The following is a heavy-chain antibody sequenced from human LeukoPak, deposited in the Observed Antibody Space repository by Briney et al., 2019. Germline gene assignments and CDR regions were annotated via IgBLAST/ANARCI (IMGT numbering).Heavy chain of an antibody. CDR1: GFTFSRHW. J-gene: IGHJ4*02. CDR3: VKDELGVAIFDY. D-gene: IGHD3-3*01. V-gene: IGHV3-7*01. CDR2: IGPNENER. Sequence: GGSLRLSCAASGFTFSRHWMSWVRQTPEKGLEWVAHIGPNENERYYVDFVKGRFTISRDNAKNFLILQMNSLRAEDTAVYFCVKDELGVAIFDYWGQGTLVTVSS.